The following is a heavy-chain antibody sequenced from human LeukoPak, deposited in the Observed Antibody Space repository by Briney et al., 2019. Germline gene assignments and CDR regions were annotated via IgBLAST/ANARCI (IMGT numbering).Heavy chain of an antibody. CDR1: GFIFSTNW. V-gene: IGHV3-7*01. D-gene: IGHD6-19*01. CDR2: IQPDGSET. J-gene: IGHJ5*01. CDR3: ATAVSVAGDS. Sequence: GGSLRLSCAASGFIFSTNWMSWFRQAPGKGLEWVAHIQPDGSETYYVDSVKGRFTISRDNAKNSLYLQMYSLRADDTAVYYCATAVSVAGDSWGQGTLVTVSS.